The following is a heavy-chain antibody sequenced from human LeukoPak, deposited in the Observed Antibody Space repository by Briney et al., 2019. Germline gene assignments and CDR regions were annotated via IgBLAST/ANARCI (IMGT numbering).Heavy chain of an antibody. CDR1: GFTFSNYS. V-gene: IGHV3-23*01. J-gene: IGHJ4*02. Sequence: GGSLRLSCAASGFTFSNYSMNWVRQAPGKGLEWVSGIRHSDGNTYYADSVKGRFTISSDKSKNILFLQMNSLRAEDTALYYCAKGQETESRLDSWGQGTLVTVSS. CDR2: IRHSDGNT. CDR3: AKGQETESRLDS. D-gene: IGHD1-1*01.